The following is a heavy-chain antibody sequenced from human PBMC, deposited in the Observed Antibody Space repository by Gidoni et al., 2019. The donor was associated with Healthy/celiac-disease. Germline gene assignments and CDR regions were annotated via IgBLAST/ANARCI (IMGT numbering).Heavy chain of an antibody. D-gene: IGHD4-17*01. CDR3: ARDYGDYTYYWYFDL. CDR1: GFTFCSYS. J-gene: IGHJ2*01. V-gene: IGHV3-21*01. CDR2: SSSSSSYI. Sequence: EVQLVESGGGLVKPGGSLRLSCAASGFTFCSYSMNWVRPAPGKGLEWVSSSSSSSSYIYYADSVKGRFTISRDNAKNSLYLQMNSLRAEDTAVYYCARDYGDYTYYWYFDLWGRGTLVTVSS.